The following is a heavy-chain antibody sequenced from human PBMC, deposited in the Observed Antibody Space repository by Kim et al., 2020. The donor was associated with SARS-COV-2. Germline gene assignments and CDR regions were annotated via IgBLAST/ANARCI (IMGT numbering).Heavy chain of an antibody. CDR1: GGSISSYY. V-gene: IGHV4-59*01. J-gene: IGHJ6*02. D-gene: IGHD6-19*01. Sequence: SETLSLTCTVSGGSISSYYWSWIRQPPGKGLEWIGDIYYSGSTNYNPSLKSRVTISVDTSKNQFSLKLSSVTAADTAVDYCVRLLSSGRYADYYYGMDVWGQRTTVTASS. CDR2: IYYSGST. CDR3: VRLLSSGRYADYYYGMDV.